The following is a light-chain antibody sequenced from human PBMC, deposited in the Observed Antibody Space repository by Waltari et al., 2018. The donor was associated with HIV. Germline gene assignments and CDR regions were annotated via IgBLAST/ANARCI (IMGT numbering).Light chain of an antibody. V-gene: IGLV3-19*01. J-gene: IGLJ1*01. CDR1: SLRNYC. CDR2: GAG. CDR3: NSRDFSGKQYV. Sequence: SSELTQAPAVSVALGQTVRITCHGASLRNYCGSWYHRRKGQAPLGAIYGAGNRPSGMPDRFSGSSSGSKSTLTIAGAQAEDEADYYCNSRDFSGKQYVFGAGTRVTVL.